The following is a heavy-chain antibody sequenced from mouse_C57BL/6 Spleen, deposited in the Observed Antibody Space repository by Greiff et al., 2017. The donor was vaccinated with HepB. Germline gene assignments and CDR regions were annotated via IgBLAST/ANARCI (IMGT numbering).Heavy chain of an antibody. CDR1: GYTFTSYD. CDR3: ARGGVTTNYYAMDY. Sequence: LVESGPELVKPGASVKLSCKASGYTFTSYDINWVKQRPGQGLEWIGWIYPRDGSTKYNEKFKGKATLTVDTSSSTAYMELHSLTSEDSAVYFCARGGVTTNYYAMDYWGQGTSFTVSS. CDR2: IYPRDGST. D-gene: IGHD2-2*01. V-gene: IGHV1-85*01. J-gene: IGHJ4*01.